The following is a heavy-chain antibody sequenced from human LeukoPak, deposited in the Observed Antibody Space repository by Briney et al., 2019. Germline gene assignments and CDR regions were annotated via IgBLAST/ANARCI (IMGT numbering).Heavy chain of an antibody. D-gene: IGHD6-13*01. Sequence: PSETLSLTCSVSGDYISGYYWSWLRQPPGKGPECIGYISYSGSTKYSPSLKSRVTISIDTSRNQFSLKVTSVTAADTAVYYCARDTGSSWYPEYFHHWGQGTLVTVSS. CDR3: ARDTGSSWYPEYFHH. CDR2: ISYSGST. CDR1: GDYISGYY. V-gene: IGHV4-59*01. J-gene: IGHJ1*01.